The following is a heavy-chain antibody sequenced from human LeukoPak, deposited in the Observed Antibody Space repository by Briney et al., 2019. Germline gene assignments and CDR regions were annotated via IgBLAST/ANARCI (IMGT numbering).Heavy chain of an antibody. CDR1: GYTLTELS. Sequence: ASVKVSCKVSGYTLTELSMHWVRQAPGKGLEWMGGFDPEDGETIYAQKFQGRVTITADKSTSTAYMELSSLRSEDTAVYYCAMYLDAFDIWGQGTMVTVSS. D-gene: IGHD2-2*01. CDR3: AMYLDAFDI. V-gene: IGHV1-24*01. J-gene: IGHJ3*02. CDR2: FDPEDGET.